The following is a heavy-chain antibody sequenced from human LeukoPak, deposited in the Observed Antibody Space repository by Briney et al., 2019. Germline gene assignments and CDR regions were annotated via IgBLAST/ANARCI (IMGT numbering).Heavy chain of an antibody. CDR3: ARASGSGSHYPFDY. D-gene: IGHD3-10*01. CDR2: IRSDGSST. V-gene: IGHV3-74*01. J-gene: IGHJ4*02. CDR1: GFTFSSYW. Sequence: GGSLRLSCAASGFTFSSYWMHWVRQAPGKGLAWVSHIRSDGSSTNYADSVKGRFTISRDNAKSTLYLQMNSLRAGDTAVYYCARASGSGSHYPFDYWGQGTLVTASS.